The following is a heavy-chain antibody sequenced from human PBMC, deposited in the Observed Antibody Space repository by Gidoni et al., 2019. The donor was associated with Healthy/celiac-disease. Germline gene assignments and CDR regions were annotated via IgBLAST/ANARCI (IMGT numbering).Heavy chain of an antibody. J-gene: IGHJ4*02. D-gene: IGHD6-13*01. CDR3: ARGLSNSWYGNFDY. V-gene: IGHV3-23*01. CDR2: ITDSGTTT. Sequence: EVQLLESGGGLVQPGGSLRLSCAASGFTYSTYAMNWVRQAPGKGLEWVSAITDSGTTTYYADSVKGRFTISRDNSKNTLYLQVNSLRAEDTAIYYCARGLSNSWYGNFDYWGQGTLVTVSS. CDR1: GFTYSTYA.